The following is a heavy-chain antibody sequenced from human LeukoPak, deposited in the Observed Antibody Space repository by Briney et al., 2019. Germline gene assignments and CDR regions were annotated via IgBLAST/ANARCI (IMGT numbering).Heavy chain of an antibody. V-gene: IGHV3-48*04. CDR1: GFTFSVYS. CDR2: ISSSSMTV. D-gene: IGHD2-21*01. Sequence: GGSLRLSCAASGFTFSVYSMTWVRQAPGKGLEWLSYISSSSMTVYYADSVKGRFTISRDNAKNSLFLQMNSLRAEDTAMYYCARDWMLFHRPDYWGQGTLVTVSS. CDR3: ARDWMLFHRPDY. J-gene: IGHJ4*02.